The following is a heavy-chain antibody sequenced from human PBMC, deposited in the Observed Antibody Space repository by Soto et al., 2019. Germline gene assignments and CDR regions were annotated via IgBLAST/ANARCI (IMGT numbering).Heavy chain of an antibody. V-gene: IGHV3-9*01. D-gene: IGHD6-13*01. CDR2: ISWNSGSR. J-gene: IGHJ1*01. Sequence: EVQLVESGGGLVQPGRSLRLSCAASGFTFDDYAMHWVRQAPGKGLEWVSGISWNSGSRGYADSVKGRFTISRDNAKNSLYLQMNSLRAEDTALYYCAKDQIAAAWTFQHWGQGTLVTVSS. CDR1: GFTFDDYA. CDR3: AKDQIAAAWTFQH.